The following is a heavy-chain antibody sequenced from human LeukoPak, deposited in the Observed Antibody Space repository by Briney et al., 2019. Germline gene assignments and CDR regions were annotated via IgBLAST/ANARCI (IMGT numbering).Heavy chain of an antibody. J-gene: IGHJ4*02. CDR3: ARRVTAASTYYFDY. V-gene: IGHV3-23*01. Sequence: GGSLRLSCAASGFTFSSNAMSWVRQAPGKGLEWVSGISYSGGSTYYADSVKGRFTISRDNSKNTLYPQMNSLRAEDAAVYYCARRVTAASTYYFDYWGQGTLVPVSS. D-gene: IGHD6-25*01. CDR1: GFTFSSNA. CDR2: ISYSGGST.